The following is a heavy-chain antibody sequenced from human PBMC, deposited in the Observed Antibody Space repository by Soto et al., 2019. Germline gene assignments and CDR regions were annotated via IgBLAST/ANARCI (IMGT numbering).Heavy chain of an antibody. D-gene: IGHD1-1*01. CDR1: GGSISSGDYY. J-gene: IGHJ6*02. CDR3: ARGRARWNDCYYGMKV. V-gene: IGHV4-30-4*01. CDR2: IYYSGST. Sequence: SETLSLTCTVSGGSISSGDYYWSWIRQPPGKGLEWIGYIYYSGSTYYNPSLKIRVTISVDTSKNQFSLKLSYVTAADTAAYYCARGRARWNDCYYGMKVWGQGTT.